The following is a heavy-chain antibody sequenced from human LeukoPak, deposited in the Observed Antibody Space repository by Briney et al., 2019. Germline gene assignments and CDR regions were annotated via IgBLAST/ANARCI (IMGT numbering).Heavy chain of an antibody. Sequence: QAPGQGLEWMGWISAYNGNTNYAQKLQGRVTMTTDTSTSTAYMELRSLRSDDTAVYYCARDQRYDFWSGFLSYYYGMDVWGQGTTVTVSS. D-gene: IGHD3-3*01. J-gene: IGHJ6*02. CDR2: ISAYNGNT. CDR3: ARDQRYDFWSGFLSYYYGMDV. V-gene: IGHV1-18*01.